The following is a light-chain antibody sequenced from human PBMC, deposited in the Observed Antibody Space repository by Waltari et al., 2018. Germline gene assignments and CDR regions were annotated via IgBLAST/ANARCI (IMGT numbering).Light chain of an antibody. Sequence: QSALTQPPSASGSPGQSVTISCTGSSSDIGCYNHVSWYQPHPGKAPELKIYDVSKRPSGVPYRFSGPKPGNPVSLTDSGLQAEDEADYYRSSYTGNDGFPCVFGGWTKLTVL. V-gene: IGLV2-8*01. J-gene: IGLJ3*02. CDR2: DVS. CDR1: SSDIGCYNH. CDR3: SSYTGNDGFPCV.